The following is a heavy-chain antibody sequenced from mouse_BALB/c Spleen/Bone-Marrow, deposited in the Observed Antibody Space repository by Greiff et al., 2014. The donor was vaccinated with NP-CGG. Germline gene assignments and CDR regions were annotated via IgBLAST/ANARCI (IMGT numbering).Heavy chain of an antibody. CDR3: TRSRGYFDY. J-gene: IGHJ2*01. CDR2: IYPSDTYT. CDR1: GYTFTTFW. Sequence: VQLQESGAELVRPGASVKLPCKASGYTFTTFWINWVKQRPGQGLEWIGNIYPSDTYTNYSQDFKDKATLTVDKSSSTAYMQLSSPTSEDSAVYYCTRSRGYFDYWGQGTTLTVSS. V-gene: IGHV1-69*02.